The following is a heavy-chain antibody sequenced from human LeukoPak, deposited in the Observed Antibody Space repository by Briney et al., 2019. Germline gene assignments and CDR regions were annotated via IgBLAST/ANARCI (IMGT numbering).Heavy chain of an antibody. CDR3: ARDLSRAAAGIFDY. D-gene: IGHD6-13*01. CDR2: TYYRSKWYS. V-gene: IGHV6-1*01. Sequence: SSQTLSLTCAISGDSVSRNTAGWSWIRQSPSRGLEWLGRTYYRSKWYSDFAPSVRNRITINPDTSKNQFSLRLSSVTAADTAVYYCARDLSRAAAGIFDYWAREPWSPSPQ. J-gene: IGHJ4*02. CDR1: GDSVSRNTAG.